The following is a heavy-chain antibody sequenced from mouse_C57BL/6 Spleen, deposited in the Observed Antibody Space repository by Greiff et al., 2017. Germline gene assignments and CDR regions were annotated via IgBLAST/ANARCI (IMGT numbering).Heavy chain of an antibody. D-gene: IGHD2-1*01. CDR2: ISYDGSN. J-gene: IGHJ4*01. CDR3: ARDLVTYGNSYAMDY. CDR1: GYSITSGYY. V-gene: IGHV3-6*01. Sequence: ESGPGLVKPSQSLSLTCSVTGYSITSGYYWNWIRQFPGNKLEWMGYISYDGSNNYNPSLKNRISITRDTSKYQFFLKLNSVTTEDTATYYCARDLVTYGNSYAMDYWGQGTSVTVSS.